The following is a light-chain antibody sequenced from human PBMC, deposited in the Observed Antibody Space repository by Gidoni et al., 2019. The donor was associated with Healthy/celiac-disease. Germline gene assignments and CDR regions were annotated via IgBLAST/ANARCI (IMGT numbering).Light chain of an antibody. CDR2: LGS. CDR3: MQALQTPFT. V-gene: IGKV2-28*01. Sequence: PVTPGEPASISCRSSQSLLHSNGYNYLDWYLQKPGQSPQLLIYLGSNRASGVPDRFSGSGSGTDFTLKISRVEAEDVGVYYCMQALQTPFTFGPXTKVDIK. CDR1: QSLLHSNGYNY. J-gene: IGKJ3*01.